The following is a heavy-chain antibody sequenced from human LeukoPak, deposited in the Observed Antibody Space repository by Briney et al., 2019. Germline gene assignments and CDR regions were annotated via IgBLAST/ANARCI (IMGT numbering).Heavy chain of an antibody. J-gene: IGHJ3*02. D-gene: IGHD1-26*01. CDR2: IKQDGSDK. CDR3: AKDKGGSGSYVAFDI. V-gene: IGHV3-7*01. Sequence: GGSLRLSCAASGFTFSSYWMTWVRQAPGKGLEWVATIKQDGSDKYYVDSVKGRFTISRDNSKNTLYLQMNSLRAEDTAVYYCAKDKGGSGSYVAFDIWGQGTMVTVSS. CDR1: GFTFSSYW.